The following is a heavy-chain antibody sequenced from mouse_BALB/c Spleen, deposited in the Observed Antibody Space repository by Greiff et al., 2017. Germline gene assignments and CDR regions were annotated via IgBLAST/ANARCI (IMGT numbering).Heavy chain of an antibody. CDR2: IWAGGST. CDR3: ARDDYGGAAWFAY. CDR1: GFSLTSYG. J-gene: IGHJ3*01. V-gene: IGHV2-9*02. Sequence: QVQLKQSGPGLVAPSQSLSITCTVSGFSLTSYGVHWVRQPPGKGLEWLGVIWAGGSTNYNSALMSRLSISKDNSKSQVFLKMNSLQTDDTAMYYCARDDYGGAAWFAYWGQGTLVTVSA. D-gene: IGHD2-4*01.